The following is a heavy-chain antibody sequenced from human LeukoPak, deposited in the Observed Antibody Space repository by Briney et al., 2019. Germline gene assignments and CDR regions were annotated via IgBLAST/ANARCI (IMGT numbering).Heavy chain of an antibody. D-gene: IGHD6-19*01. CDR1: GFTFSNYW. CDR3: VSGSGWYMDY. J-gene: IGHJ4*02. CDR2: MNIDGSEK. Sequence: GGSLRLSCAASGFTFSNYWMGWVRQAPGKRLEWVANMNIDGSEKYYADSVKCRFSISRDNARNSVYLQMASLRAEDTAVYYCVSGSGWYMDYWGQGTLVTVSS. V-gene: IGHV3-7*03.